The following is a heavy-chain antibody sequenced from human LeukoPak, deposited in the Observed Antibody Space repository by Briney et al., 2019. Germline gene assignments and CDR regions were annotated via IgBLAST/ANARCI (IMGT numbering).Heavy chain of an antibody. CDR3: ARGEPEVGVLGQH. D-gene: IGHD1-26*01. CDR2: IRYDGSNK. Sequence: GGSLRLSCAASGFTFSSYGMHWVRQAPGKGLEWVAFIRYDGSNKHYADSVKGRFTISRDNSKNTLYLQLNSLRAEDTAVYYCARGEPEVGVLGQHWGQGTLVTVSS. V-gene: IGHV3-30*02. J-gene: IGHJ1*01. CDR1: GFTFSSYG.